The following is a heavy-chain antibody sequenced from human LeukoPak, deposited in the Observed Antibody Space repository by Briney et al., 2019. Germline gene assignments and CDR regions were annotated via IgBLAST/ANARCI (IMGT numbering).Heavy chain of an antibody. CDR3: ATARYCSSTSCYTTTSYAFDI. V-gene: IGHV1-18*01. D-gene: IGHD2-2*02. CDR2: ISAYNGNT. Sequence: ASVKVSCKASGYTFTSYGISWVRQAPGQGLEWMGWISAYNGNTNYAQKLQGRVTMTTDISTSTAYMELRSLRSDDTAVYYCATARYCSSTSCYTTTSYAFDIWGQGTMVTVS. J-gene: IGHJ3*02. CDR1: GYTFTSYG.